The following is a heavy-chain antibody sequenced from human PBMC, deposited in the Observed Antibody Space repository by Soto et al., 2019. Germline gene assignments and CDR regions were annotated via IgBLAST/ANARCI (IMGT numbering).Heavy chain of an antibody. D-gene: IGHD3-10*01. CDR2: ISGNGIST. CDR3: KRDAISMVRGTANWFDP. CDR1: GFTFNNYA. J-gene: IGHJ5*02. V-gene: IGHV3-23*01. Sequence: GGSLRLSCAASGFTFNNYAMSWVRQAPGKGLEWVSAISGNGISTYYADSVRGRFTISRDNSENTLFLQMNRLRADDTAVYYCKRDAISMVRGTANWFDPWGQGTLVTVSS.